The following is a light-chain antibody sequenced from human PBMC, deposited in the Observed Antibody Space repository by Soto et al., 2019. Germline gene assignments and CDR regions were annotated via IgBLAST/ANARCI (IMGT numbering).Light chain of an antibody. J-gene: IGKJ1*01. CDR2: GAS. CDR1: QSVYNNY. Sequence: EIVLTQSPGTLSLSPGERVTLSCRASQSVYNNYLAWYQQRPGQAPRTLIYGASSRATGIPDRFSGSGSGTEFTLTISSLQSEDFAVYYCQQYNNWPPWTFGQGTKVEIK. V-gene: IGKV3-20*01. CDR3: QQYNNWPPWT.